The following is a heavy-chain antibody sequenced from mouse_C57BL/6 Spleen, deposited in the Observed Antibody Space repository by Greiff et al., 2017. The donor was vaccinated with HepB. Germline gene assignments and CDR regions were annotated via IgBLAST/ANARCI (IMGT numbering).Heavy chain of an antibody. V-gene: IGHV1-15*01. CDR3: TRLTYDGSSYVRFFAY. CDR2: IDPENGGT. Sequence: QVQLQQSGAELVRPGASVTLSCKASGYTFTDYEMHWVKQTPVHGLEWIGAIDPENGGTAYNQKFKGKAILTADKSSRTAYMELRILKSEDSAVYYCTRLTYDGSSYVRFFAYWGQGTTLTVSS. D-gene: IGHD1-1*01. CDR1: GYTFTDYE. J-gene: IGHJ2*01.